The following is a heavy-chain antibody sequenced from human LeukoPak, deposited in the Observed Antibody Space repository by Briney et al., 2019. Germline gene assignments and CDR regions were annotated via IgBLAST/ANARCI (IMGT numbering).Heavy chain of an antibody. D-gene: IGHD3-22*01. CDR3: ARRSSGYYYLFDY. J-gene: IGHJ4*02. Sequence: PGGSLRLSCAASGFTFSSYSMNWVRQAPGKGLEWVSSISSSSSYIYYADSVKGRFTISRDNAKNSLYLQMNSLRAEDTAVYYCARRSSGYYYLFDYWGQGTLVTVSS. CDR1: GFTFSSYS. CDR2: ISSSSSYI. V-gene: IGHV3-21*01.